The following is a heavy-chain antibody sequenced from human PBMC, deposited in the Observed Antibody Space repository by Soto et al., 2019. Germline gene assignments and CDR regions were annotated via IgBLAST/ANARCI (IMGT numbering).Heavy chain of an antibody. CDR1: GGSISSGGYY. J-gene: IGHJ3*02. D-gene: IGHD3-10*01. CDR2: IYYSGSP. V-gene: IGHV4-31*03. CDR3: ARAPVAVRGVIFAFDI. Sequence: QVQLQESGPGLVKPSQTLSLTCTVSGGSISSGGYYWSWIRQHQGKGLEWIGYIYYSGSPYYNPSLQSRVTIAVDTSTNQFSLKLSSVNAADTAVYYCARAPVAVRGVIFAFDIWGHGTMVTVSS.